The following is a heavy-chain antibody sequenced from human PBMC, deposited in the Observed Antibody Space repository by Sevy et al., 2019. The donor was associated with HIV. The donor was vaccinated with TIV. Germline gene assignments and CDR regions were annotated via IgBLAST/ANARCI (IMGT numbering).Heavy chain of an antibody. D-gene: IGHD2-2*01. CDR2: ISSSSSTI. Sequence: GGSLRLSCAASGFTFSSYSMNWVRQAPGKGLEWVSYISSSSSTIYYADSVKGRFTISRDNAKNSLYLQMNSLRAEDTAVYYCARDDRVRPSVRYCSSTICLPADDAFDIWGQGTMVTVSS. CDR1: GFTFSSYS. J-gene: IGHJ3*02. CDR3: ARDDRVRPSVRYCSSTICLPADDAFDI. V-gene: IGHV3-48*01.